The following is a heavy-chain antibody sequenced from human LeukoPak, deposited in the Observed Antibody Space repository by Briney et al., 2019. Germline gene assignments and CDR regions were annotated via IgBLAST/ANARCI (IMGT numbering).Heavy chain of an antibody. V-gene: IGHV1-69*05. CDR1: GGTFSSYA. D-gene: IGHD5-18*01. CDR3: ARDPSRGYSYGWLDP. Sequence: GASVTVSCTASGGTFSSYAISWVRQAPGQGLEWMGGIIPIFGTANYAQKFQGRVTITTDESTSTAYMELSSLRSEDTAVYYCARDPSRGYSYGWLDPWGQGTLVTVSS. J-gene: IGHJ5*02. CDR2: IIPIFGTA.